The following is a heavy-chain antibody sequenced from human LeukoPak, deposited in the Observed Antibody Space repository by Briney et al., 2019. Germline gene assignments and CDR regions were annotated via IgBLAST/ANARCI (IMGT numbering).Heavy chain of an antibody. CDR1: GGTFSSYA. D-gene: IGHD5-18*01. CDR2: VDPEDGET. CDR3: ARDEDTAMDY. Sequence: ASVKVSCKASGGTFSSYAISWVRQAPGQGLEWMGLVDPEDGETIYAEKFQGRVTITADTSTDTAYMELSSLRSEDTAGYYCARDEDTAMDYWGQGTLVTVSS. V-gene: IGHV1-69-2*01. J-gene: IGHJ4*02.